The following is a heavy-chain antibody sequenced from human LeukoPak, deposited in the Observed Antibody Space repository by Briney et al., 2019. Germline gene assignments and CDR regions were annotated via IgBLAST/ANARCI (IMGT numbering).Heavy chain of an antibody. CDR1: GFTFSSYA. CDR2: ISYDGSNK. D-gene: IGHD1-26*01. V-gene: IGHV3-30-3*01. J-gene: IGHJ4*02. CDR3: ARFDLAGRAL. Sequence: GRSLRLSCAASGFTFSSYAMHWVRQAPGKGLEWVAVISYDGSNKYYADSVKGRFTISRDNAKNSLYLQMNSLRAEDTAVYYCARFDLAGRALWGQGTLVTVSS.